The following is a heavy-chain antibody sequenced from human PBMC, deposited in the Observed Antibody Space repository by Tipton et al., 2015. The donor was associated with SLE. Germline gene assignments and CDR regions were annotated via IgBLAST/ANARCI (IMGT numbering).Heavy chain of an antibody. CDR1: GGSFSGYY. CDR2: IYYSGST. D-gene: IGHD4-11*01. J-gene: IGHJ4*02. CDR3: AREDDYSNYFDY. Sequence: TLSLTSAVYGGSFSGYYWSWIRQPPGKGLEWIGYIYYSGSTNYNPSLKSRVTISVDTSKNQFSLKLSSVTAADTAVYYCAREDDYSNYFDYWGQGTLVTISS. V-gene: IGHV4-59*01.